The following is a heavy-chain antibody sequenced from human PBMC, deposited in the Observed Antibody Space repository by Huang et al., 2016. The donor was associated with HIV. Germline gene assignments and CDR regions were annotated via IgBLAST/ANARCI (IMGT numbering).Heavy chain of an antibody. CDR3: ARDHHDFWRGYRRMYFFDH. CDR1: GGSISTHY. V-gene: IGHV4-59*11. Sequence: QVQLQESGPGLVKPSETLSLTCTVSGGSISTHYWSWIRRPPGKGLEWIGSIDYSGSTNYRPSLKSRVTILLDTSKNQFSLRVNSVTAADTAMYYCARDHHDFWRGYRRMYFFDHWGQGTLVTVSS. J-gene: IGHJ4*02. D-gene: IGHD3-3*01. CDR2: IDYSGST.